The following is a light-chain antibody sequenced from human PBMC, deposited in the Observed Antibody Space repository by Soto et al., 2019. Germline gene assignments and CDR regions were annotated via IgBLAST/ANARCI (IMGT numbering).Light chain of an antibody. CDR3: FSYAGDSVYG. CDR1: NSDVGSYNL. Sequence: QSVLTQPASVSGSPRQSITISCTGTNSDVGSYNLVSWFQQHPGKAPKLVIYEVTKRPSGVSDRFSGSKSGNTASLTISGLQAEDEADYYCFSYAGDSVYGFGTGTKVTVL. V-gene: IGLV2-23*02. CDR2: EVT. J-gene: IGLJ1*01.